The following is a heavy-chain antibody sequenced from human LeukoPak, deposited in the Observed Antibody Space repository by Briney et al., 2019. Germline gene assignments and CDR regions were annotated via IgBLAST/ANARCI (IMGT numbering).Heavy chain of an antibody. V-gene: IGHV3-23*01. J-gene: IGHJ6*03. D-gene: IGHD3-10*01. Sequence: GGSLRLSCAASGFSFNSFGMSWVRQTPGKGLEWVSSIHSRGDNTHYADSLEGRFTISRDTWKNTVYLQMNRLRVEDTATYYCARQILRGSYFYYLDVCGTGTPVTVSS. CDR1: GFSFNSFG. CDR3: ARQILRGSYFYYLDV. CDR2: IHSRGDNT.